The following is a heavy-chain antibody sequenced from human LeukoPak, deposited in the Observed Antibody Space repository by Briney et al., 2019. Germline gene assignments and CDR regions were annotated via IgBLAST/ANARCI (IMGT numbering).Heavy chain of an antibody. CDR2: IWYDGSNK. D-gene: IGHD5-12*01. CDR1: GFTFSSYG. Sequence: GRSLRLSCAASGFTFSSYGMHWVRQAPGKGLEWAAVIWYDGSNKYYADSVKGRFTISRDNSKNTLYLQMNSLRAEDTAVYYCARDQGSGYDFAFDYWGQGTLVTVSS. J-gene: IGHJ4*02. CDR3: ARDQGSGYDFAFDY. V-gene: IGHV3-33*01.